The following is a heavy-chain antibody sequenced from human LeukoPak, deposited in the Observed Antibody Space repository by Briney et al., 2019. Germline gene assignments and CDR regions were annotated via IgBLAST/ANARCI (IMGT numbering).Heavy chain of an antibody. CDR2: IRYDGSEK. Sequence: GGSLRLSCAASGFNFRNYGMHWVRQAPGKGLEWVAFIRYDGSEKFFGDSVKGRFTISRDNSKNTLYLQMNSLRPEDTAVFYCAKGFRKYFSMDVWGKGTTVTVSS. V-gene: IGHV3-30*02. CDR3: AKGFRKYFSMDV. CDR1: GFNFRNYG. J-gene: IGHJ6*03.